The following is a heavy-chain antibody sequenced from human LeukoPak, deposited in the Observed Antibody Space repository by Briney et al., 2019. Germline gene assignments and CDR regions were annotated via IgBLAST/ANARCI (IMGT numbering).Heavy chain of an antibody. Sequence: GGSLRLSCAASGFTFSSYSMNRVRQAPGKGLEWVSYIRSSGSTIYYADSVKGRFTISRDNAKNSLYLQMNSLRAEDTAVYYCARGGSSWYGFDYWGQGTLVTVSS. V-gene: IGHV3-48*01. CDR3: ARGGSSWYGFDY. D-gene: IGHD2-15*01. J-gene: IGHJ4*02. CDR1: GFTFSSYS. CDR2: IRSSGSTI.